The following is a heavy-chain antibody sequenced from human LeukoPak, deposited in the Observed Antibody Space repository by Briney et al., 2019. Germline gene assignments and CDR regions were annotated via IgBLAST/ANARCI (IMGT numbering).Heavy chain of an antibody. V-gene: IGHV1-2*02. D-gene: IGHD3-10*01. Sequence: ASVKVSCKASGYTFTGYYMHWVRQAPGQRLEWMGWINPNSGGTNYAQKFQGRVTMTRDTSISTAYMELSRLRSDDTAVYYCARDIWFGGLTDAFDIWGQGTMVTVSS. J-gene: IGHJ3*02. CDR2: INPNSGGT. CDR1: GYTFTGYY. CDR3: ARDIWFGGLTDAFDI.